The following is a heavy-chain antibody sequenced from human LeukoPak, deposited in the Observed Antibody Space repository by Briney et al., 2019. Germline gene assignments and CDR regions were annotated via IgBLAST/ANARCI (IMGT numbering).Heavy chain of an antibody. CDR1: GFTFSSYE. D-gene: IGHD1-26*01. CDR2: ISSSGSTI. CDR3: ARSQWELLQHDAFDI. V-gene: IGHV3-48*03. Sequence: GGSLRLSCAASGFTFSSYEMNWVRQAPGKGLEWVSYISSSGSTIYYADSVKGRFTISRDNAKNSLYLQMNGLRAEDTAVYYCARSQWELLQHDAFDIWGQGTMVTVSS. J-gene: IGHJ3*02.